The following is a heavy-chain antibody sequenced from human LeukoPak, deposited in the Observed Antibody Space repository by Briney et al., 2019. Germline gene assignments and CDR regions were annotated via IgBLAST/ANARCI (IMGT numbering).Heavy chain of an antibody. J-gene: IGHJ5*02. CDR3: ATSGTNWNYGWNNWFVP. CDR2: IHPNSGGT. D-gene: IGHD1-7*01. CDR1: GYTFTRYY. V-gene: IGHV1-2*02. Sequence: APVKVSCKASGYTFTRYYMHWVRQAPGQGLEGMGWIHPNSGGTNYAQKFQGRVTMTRDTSISTAYMEMSRLRSDDTAVYYCATSGTNWNYGWNNWFVPWGQGTLVTVSS.